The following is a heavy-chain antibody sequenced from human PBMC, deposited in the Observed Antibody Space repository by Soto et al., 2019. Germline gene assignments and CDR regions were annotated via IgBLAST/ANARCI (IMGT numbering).Heavy chain of an antibody. CDR3: AASIFYYGMDG. CDR1: GYTFTNYW. CDR2: IYPGDSDT. J-gene: IGHJ6*02. V-gene: IGHV5-51*01. Sequence: PGESLKISCKGSGYTFTNYWIGWVRQMPGKGLEWMGIIYPGDSDTKYNPSFQGQVTISADKSITTTYLQWSSLKASDTAIYYCAASIFYYGMDGWGQGTTGTVSS.